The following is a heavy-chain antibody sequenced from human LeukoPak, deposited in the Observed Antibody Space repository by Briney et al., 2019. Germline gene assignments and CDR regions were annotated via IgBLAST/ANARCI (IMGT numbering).Heavy chain of an antibody. CDR1: GYSFTNYW. D-gene: IGHD6-19*01. CDR2: IDPSDSYT. CDR3: ARLASAWNFDY. J-gene: IGHJ4*02. V-gene: IGHV5-10-1*01. Sequence: GESLKISCKGSGYSFTNYWITWVRQTPGKGLEWMGRIDPSDSYTNYSPSLQGHVTISVDKSITTAYLQWSSLKASDTAMYYCARLASAWNFDYWGQGTLVTVSS.